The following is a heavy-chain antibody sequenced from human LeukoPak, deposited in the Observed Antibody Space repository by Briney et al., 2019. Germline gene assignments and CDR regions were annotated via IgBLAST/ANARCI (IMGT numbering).Heavy chain of an antibody. J-gene: IGHJ5*02. V-gene: IGHV4-59*01. CDR1: GGSISSYY. Sequence: SETLSLTCTVSGGSISSYYWSWIRQPPGKGLEWIGYIYYSGSTNYNPSLKSRVTISVDTSKNQFSLKLSSVTAADTAVYYCARGLRVGATRGTNWSDPWGQGTLVTVSS. D-gene: IGHD1-26*01. CDR3: ARGLRVGATRGTNWSDP. CDR2: IYYSGST.